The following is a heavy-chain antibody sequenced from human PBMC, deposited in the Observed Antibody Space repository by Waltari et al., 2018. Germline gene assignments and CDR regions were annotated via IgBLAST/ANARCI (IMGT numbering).Heavy chain of an antibody. CDR2: IHSSGTT. CDR1: GYSIKTYPYY. CDR3: ARLVWFGAWIDN. V-gene: IGHV4-39*01. J-gene: IGHJ4*02. Sequence: QVQLQESCPGMLRPSETLSLTCTVSGYSIKTYPYYWGWIRQSPGKGLECLGTIHSSGTTYVPASLEPRVTISVDTFNNRFSLNLRSATAADTAVYFCARLVWFGAWIDNWGQGSLVTVSS. D-gene: IGHD3-10*01.